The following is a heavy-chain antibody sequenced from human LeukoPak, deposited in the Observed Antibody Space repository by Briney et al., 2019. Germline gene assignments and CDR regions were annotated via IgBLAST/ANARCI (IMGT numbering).Heavy chain of an antibody. CDR3: AREVDTMIVGFDI. V-gene: IGHV4-4*07. CDR2: IYTSGST. D-gene: IGHD3-22*01. Sequence: KPSETLSLTCTVSGGSISSYYWSWIRQPAGKGLEWIGRIYTSGSTNYNPSLESRVSMSVDASKNQFSLKLSSVTAADTAVYYCAREVDTMIVGFDIWGQGTMVTVSS. CDR1: GGSISSYY. J-gene: IGHJ3*02.